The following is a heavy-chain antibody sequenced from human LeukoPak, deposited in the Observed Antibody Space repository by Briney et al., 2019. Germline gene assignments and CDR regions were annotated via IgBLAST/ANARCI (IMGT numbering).Heavy chain of an antibody. D-gene: IGHD5-12*01. CDR3: ARAPRGYSGYDFSYWFDP. J-gene: IGHJ5*02. V-gene: IGHV4-31*03. CDR2: VSYSGST. CDR1: GGSIGYGGYY. Sequence: SETLSLTCTVSGGSIGYGGYYWSWIRQHPGKGLEWIGYVSYSGSTYYNASLESRLSISVDTSKNQSSLNLRSVTAADTAVYYCARAPRGYSGYDFSYWFDPWGQGILVTVSS.